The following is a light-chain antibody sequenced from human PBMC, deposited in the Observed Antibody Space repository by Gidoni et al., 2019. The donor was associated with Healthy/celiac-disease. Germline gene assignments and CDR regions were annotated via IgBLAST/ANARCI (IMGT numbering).Light chain of an antibody. V-gene: IGKV1-5*03. Sequence: DIQMTQSPSTLSASVGDRVTITCRASQSISSWFAWYQQKPGKATKLLIDKASSLESGVPSRFSGSGSGTEFTLTISSLQPDDFATYYCQQYNSYCSFGQGTKLEIK. CDR2: KAS. CDR3: QQYNSYCS. CDR1: QSISSW. J-gene: IGKJ2*04.